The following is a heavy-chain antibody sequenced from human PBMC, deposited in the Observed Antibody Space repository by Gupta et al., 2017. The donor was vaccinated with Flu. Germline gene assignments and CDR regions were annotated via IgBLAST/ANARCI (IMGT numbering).Heavy chain of an antibody. CDR3: APGYSYGNYYGMDA. CDR1: GGSFSGYY. V-gene: IGHV4-34*01. D-gene: IGHD5-18*01. J-gene: IGHJ6*02. Sequence: QVQLQQWGAGLLKPSETLSLTCAVYGGSFSGYYWSWIRQPPGKGLEWIGEINHSGSTNYNPSLKSRVTISVDTSKNQFSLKLSSVTAADTAVYYCAPGYSYGNYYGMDAWGQGTTVTVSS. CDR2: INHSGST.